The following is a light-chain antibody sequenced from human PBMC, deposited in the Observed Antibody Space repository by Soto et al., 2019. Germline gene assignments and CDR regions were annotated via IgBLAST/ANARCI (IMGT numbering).Light chain of an antibody. Sequence: QSVLTQSPSASASLGASVKLTCTLSSGHSSYAIAWHQQQPEKGPRYLMKLNSDGSHSKGDGIPDRFPGSSSGAERYLTISSLQSEDEADYYCQTWGTGIHVFGTGTKVTVL. CDR3: QTWGTGIHV. J-gene: IGLJ1*01. CDR2: LNSDGSH. CDR1: SGHSSYA. V-gene: IGLV4-69*01.